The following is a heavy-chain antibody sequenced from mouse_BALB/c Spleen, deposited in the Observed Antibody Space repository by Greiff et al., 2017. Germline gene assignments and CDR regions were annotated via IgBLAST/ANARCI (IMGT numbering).Heavy chain of an antibody. CDR3: ARGGYDVRFAY. Sequence: EVHLVESGGDLVKPGGSLKLSCAASGFTFSSYGMSWVRQTPDKRLEWVATISSGGSYTYYPDSVKGRFTISRDNAKNTLYLQMSSLKSEDTAMYYCARGGYDVRFAYWGQGTLVTVSA. J-gene: IGHJ3*01. V-gene: IGHV5-6*01. CDR2: ISSGGSYT. D-gene: IGHD2-3*01. CDR1: GFTFSSYG.